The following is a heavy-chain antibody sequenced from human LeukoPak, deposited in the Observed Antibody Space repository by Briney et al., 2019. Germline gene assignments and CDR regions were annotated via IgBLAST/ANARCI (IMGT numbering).Heavy chain of an antibody. D-gene: IGHD5-12*01. J-gene: IGHJ6*02. CDR1: GFTFSTYA. Sequence: GGSLRLSCAASGFTFSTYAMHWVRQAPGKGLEWVAVISYDGSNKYSADSVKGRFTISRDNSKNTRYLQMNSLRAEDTAVYYCASPGYRGYDLKRLSYYYGMDVWGQGTTVTVSS. CDR3: ASPGYRGYDLKRLSYYYGMDV. V-gene: IGHV3-30-3*01. CDR2: ISYDGSNK.